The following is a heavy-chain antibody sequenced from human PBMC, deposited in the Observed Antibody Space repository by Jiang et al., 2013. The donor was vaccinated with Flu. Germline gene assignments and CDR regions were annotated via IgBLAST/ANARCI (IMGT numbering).Heavy chain of an antibody. J-gene: IGHJ5*02. Sequence: VQLVESGAEVKKPGESLRMSCKVSGYSFTSYWISWVRQMPGKGLEWMGTIDPFDSYTKYSPSFQGHVTISADKSISTAYLQWSSLKASDTAMYYCARLTDDSGNSKWFDPWGQGTRVTVSS. CDR1: GYSFTSYW. V-gene: IGHV5-10-1*03. CDR2: IDPFDSYT. CDR3: ARLTDDSGNSKWFDP. D-gene: IGHD3-10*01.